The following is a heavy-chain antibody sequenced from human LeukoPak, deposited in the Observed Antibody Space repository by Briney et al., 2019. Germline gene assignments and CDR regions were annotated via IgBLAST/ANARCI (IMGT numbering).Heavy chain of an antibody. J-gene: IGHJ5*02. Sequence: SETLSLTCAVYGGSFSGYYWSWIRQPPGKGLEWIGEINHSGSTNYNPSLKSRVTTSVDTSKNQFSLKLSSVTAADTAVYYCVPFRTDIVVVPAAESNWFDPWGQGTLVTVSS. CDR1: GGSFSGYY. V-gene: IGHV4-34*01. CDR3: VPFRTDIVVVPAAESNWFDP. D-gene: IGHD2-2*01. CDR2: INHSGST.